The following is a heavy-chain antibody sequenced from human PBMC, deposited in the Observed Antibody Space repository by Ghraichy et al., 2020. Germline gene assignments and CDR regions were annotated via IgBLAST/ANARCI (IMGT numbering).Heavy chain of an antibody. Sequence: TLSLTCTVSGGSIISNHRWSWVRQPPGKGLEWIAEIFHSGSTNYNPSLKSRVTMSVDTSKNQFSLKLSSVTAADTAVYYCARTSYFGSAFDPWGQGTLVTVSS. CDR3: ARTSYFGSAFDP. J-gene: IGHJ5*02. CDR2: IFHSGST. V-gene: IGHV4-4*02. D-gene: IGHD3-10*01. CDR1: GGSIISNHR.